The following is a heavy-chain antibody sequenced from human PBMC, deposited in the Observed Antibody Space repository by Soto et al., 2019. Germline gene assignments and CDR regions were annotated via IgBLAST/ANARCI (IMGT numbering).Heavy chain of an antibody. CDR2: INESGST. V-gene: IGHV4-34*01. Sequence: QVQLQQWGAGLVKPSETLSLSCAVYGQSFSGHSWAWIRQPPGKGLEWIGEINESGSTYYNPSLNSRGTTSTDTSKNQFSLKRSSVSAADTAAYFCARGSGIVALPGELEDVNYDYWGQGTLVNVSS. CDR1: GQSFSGHS. D-gene: IGHD1-1*01. J-gene: IGHJ4*02. CDR3: ARGSGIVALPGELEDVNYDY.